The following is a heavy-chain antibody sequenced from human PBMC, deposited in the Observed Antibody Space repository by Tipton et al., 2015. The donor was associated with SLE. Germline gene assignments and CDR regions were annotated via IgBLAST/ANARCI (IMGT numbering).Heavy chain of an antibody. Sequence: RSLRLSCAASGFTFSYHAMHWVRQAPGKGLEWVAVISDDGNSNYYADSVKGRFTISRDNSKNTLFLQMNSLRAEDTAVYYCARDLTYNWNYYFLTWGQGTLVTVSS. CDR1: GFTFSYHA. CDR3: ARDLTYNWNYYFLT. V-gene: IGHV3-30-3*01. CDR2: ISDDGNSN. D-gene: IGHD1-7*01. J-gene: IGHJ5*02.